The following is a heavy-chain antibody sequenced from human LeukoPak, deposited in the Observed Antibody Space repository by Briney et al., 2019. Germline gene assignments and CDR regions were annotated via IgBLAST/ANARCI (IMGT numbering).Heavy chain of an antibody. J-gene: IGHJ6*03. CDR3: ARAPPRGGSSSSMSRRYYYYMDV. CDR1: GGSFSGYY. CDR2: INHSGST. D-gene: IGHD6-6*01. Sequence: PSETLSLTCAVYGGSFSGYYWSWIRQPPGKGLEWIGEINHSGSTNYNPSLKSRVTISVDTSKNQFSLKLSSVTAADTAVYYCARAPPRGGSSSSMSRRYYYYMDVWGKGTTVTVSS. V-gene: IGHV4-34*01.